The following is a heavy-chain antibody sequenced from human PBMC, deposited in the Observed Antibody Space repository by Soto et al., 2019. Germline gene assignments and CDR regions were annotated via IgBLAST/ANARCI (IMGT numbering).Heavy chain of an antibody. CDR2: IYYSGST. J-gene: IGHJ1*01. CDR1: GGSISSYY. Sequence: PSETLSLTCTVSGGSISSYYWSWIRQPPGKGLEWIGYIYYSGSTNYNPSLKSRVTISVDTSKNQFSLKLSSETAADTAVYFCARSRGGYLGDWGQGTLVTVSS. V-gene: IGHV4-59*01. D-gene: IGHD3-22*01. CDR3: ARSRGGYLGD.